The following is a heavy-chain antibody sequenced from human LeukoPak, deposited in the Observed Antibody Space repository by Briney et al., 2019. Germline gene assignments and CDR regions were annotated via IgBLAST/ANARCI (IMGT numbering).Heavy chain of an antibody. D-gene: IGHD2-2*01. CDR1: GYTFTSYG. CDR3: ASASSVVPAAPPGVYYYYMDV. J-gene: IGHJ6*03. V-gene: IGHV1-18*01. CDR2: ISAYNGNT. Sequence: ASVKVSCKASGYTFTSYGISWVRQAPGQGLEWMGWISAYNGNTNYAQKLQGRVTITTDESTSTAYMEPSSLRSEDTAVYYCASASSVVPAAPPGVYYYYMDVWGKGTTVTVSS.